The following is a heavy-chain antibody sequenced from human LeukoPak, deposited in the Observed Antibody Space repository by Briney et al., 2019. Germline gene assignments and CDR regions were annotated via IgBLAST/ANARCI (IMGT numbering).Heavy chain of an antibody. CDR2: IKQDGSEK. D-gene: IGHD5-18*01. J-gene: IGHJ4*02. Sequence: GGSLRLSCAASGFTVSSNYMSWVRQAPGKGLEWVANIKQDGSEKYYVDSVKGRFTISRDNAKNSLYLQMNSLRAEDTAVYYCARGPDTAMVHYWGQGTLVTVSS. V-gene: IGHV3-7*01. CDR1: GFTVSSNY. CDR3: ARGPDTAMVHY.